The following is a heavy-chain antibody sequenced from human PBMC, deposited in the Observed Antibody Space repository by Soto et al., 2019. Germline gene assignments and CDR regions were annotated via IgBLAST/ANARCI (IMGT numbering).Heavy chain of an antibody. CDR3: ARHYCSGAGWYYGPY. CDR2: ISYSGST. D-gene: IGHD2-15*01. CDR1: GGSISSYY. V-gene: IGHV4-59*08. J-gene: IGHJ1*01. Sequence: PSETLSLTCTVSGGSISSYYWSWIRQPPGKGLEWIAFISYSGSTNYNPSLKSRVTISVDTSKNQFSLKLTSVTATDTAVYYCARHYCSGAGWYYGPYWALGTLVTVS.